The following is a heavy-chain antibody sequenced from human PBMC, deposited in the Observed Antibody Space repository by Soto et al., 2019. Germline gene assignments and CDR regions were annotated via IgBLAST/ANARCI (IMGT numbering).Heavy chain of an antibody. V-gene: IGHV3-23*01. J-gene: IGHJ4*02. CDR3: AKDTTSYDFWSGYSHY. D-gene: IGHD3-3*01. CDR1: GFTVSSSV. Sequence: EVQLLESGGGLVQPGGSLRLSCAASGFTVSSSVMSWVRQAPGKGLEWVSSISGSGGSTSYADSVKGRFTISRDNSKNTLYLQMNSLRAEDTAVYYCAKDTTSYDFWSGYSHYWGQGTLVTVSS. CDR2: ISGSGGST.